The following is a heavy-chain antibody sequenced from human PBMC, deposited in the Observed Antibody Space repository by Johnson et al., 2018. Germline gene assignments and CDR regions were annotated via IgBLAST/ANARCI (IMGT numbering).Heavy chain of an antibody. Sequence: VQLVQSGGGLVQPGRSLRLSCTASGFTFGDYAMSWFRQAPGKGLEWVGFIRSKAYGGTTEYAASVKGRFNISRDDSKSIAYLQMNSLKTEDTAVCYCTRGPGIWLPGAFDIWGQGTMVTVSS. V-gene: IGHV3-49*03. D-gene: IGHD5-18*01. CDR2: IRSKAYGGTT. J-gene: IGHJ3*02. CDR3: TRGPGIWLPGAFDI. CDR1: GFTFGDYA.